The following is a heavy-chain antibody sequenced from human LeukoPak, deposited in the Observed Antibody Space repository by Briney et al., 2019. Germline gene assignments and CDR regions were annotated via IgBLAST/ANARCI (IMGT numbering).Heavy chain of an antibody. J-gene: IGHJ4*02. D-gene: IGHD2-2*01. Sequence: GGSLRLSCAASEFTFSNYAMSWVRQAPGKGLEWVSYISSSGSTIYYADSVKGRFTISRDNAKNSLYLQMNSLRAEDTAVYYCARGRGLVVPALFPDYWGQGTLVTVSS. CDR3: ARGRGLVVPALFPDY. CDR1: EFTFSNYA. V-gene: IGHV3-11*04. CDR2: ISSSGSTI.